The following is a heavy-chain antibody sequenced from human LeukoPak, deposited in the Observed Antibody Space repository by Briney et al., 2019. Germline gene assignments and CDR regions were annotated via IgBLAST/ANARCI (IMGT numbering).Heavy chain of an antibody. Sequence: GGSLRLSCAASGFTFSNYYMSWIRHAPGKGLEWGSYINTIGTTIYYADSPKGRFTISRDNAKNSLSLQMDSLRAEDTAVYYCARGDFGRYAFDFWGQGTMVTVSS. CDR3: ARGDFGRYAFDF. CDR2: INTIGTTI. CDR1: GFTFSNYY. J-gene: IGHJ3*01. V-gene: IGHV3-11*01. D-gene: IGHD2/OR15-2a*01.